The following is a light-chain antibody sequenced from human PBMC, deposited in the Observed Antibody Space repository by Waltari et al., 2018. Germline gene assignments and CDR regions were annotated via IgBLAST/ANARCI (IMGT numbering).Light chain of an antibody. V-gene: IGLV3-19*01. CDR1: STRGYY. CDR3: NSRDSSGNHYV. CDR2: GKN. J-gene: IGLJ1*01. Sequence: SSELTQDPAVSVALGQTVRITCQGDSTRGYYASWYQQKPGQAPVLVIYGKNNRPSGIPDRFSGSSSGNTASLTITGAQAEDEADYYCNSRDSSGNHYVFGTGTKVTVL.